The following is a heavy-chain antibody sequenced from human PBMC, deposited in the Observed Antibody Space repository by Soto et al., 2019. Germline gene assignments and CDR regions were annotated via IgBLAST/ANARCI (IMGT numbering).Heavy chain of an antibody. CDR3: ARELWFGELYSLDYYYGMDV. CDR1: GFTFSSYW. Sequence: LRLSCAASGFTFSSYWMIWVRQAPLKGLEWVANIKQDGSEKYYVDSVKGRFTISRDNAKNSLYLQMNSLRAEDTAVYYCARELWFGELYSLDYYYGMDVWGQGTTVTVSS. D-gene: IGHD3-10*01. J-gene: IGHJ6*02. CDR2: IKQDGSEK. V-gene: IGHV3-7*01.